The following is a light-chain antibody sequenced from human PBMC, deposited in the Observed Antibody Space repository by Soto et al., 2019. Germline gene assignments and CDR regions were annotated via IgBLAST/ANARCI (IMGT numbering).Light chain of an antibody. J-gene: IGKJ2*01. Sequence: EIVLTQSPDTLSLSPGEGATLSCRASHDVSVSLVWYRQRPGQSPWLLIHDASNRATGISARFSGSGSGTDFTLTIGSLEPEESALYYCQQRASWPYTSGQGTKVEIK. CDR1: HDVSVS. V-gene: IGKV3-11*01. CDR2: DAS. CDR3: QQRASWPYT.